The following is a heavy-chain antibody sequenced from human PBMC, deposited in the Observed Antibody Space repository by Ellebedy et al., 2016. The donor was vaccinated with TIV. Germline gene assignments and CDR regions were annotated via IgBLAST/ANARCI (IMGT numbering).Heavy chain of an antibody. Sequence: SETLSLXXSVSGGSVNSGSHYWTWIRQPPGKGLEWIGYIYFSGSTKYNPSLGSRVTISLDRARIQFSLILTSVTAADTAVYYCARDQETAMDRFDYWGQGTLVTVSS. CDR1: GGSVNSGSHY. V-gene: IGHV4-61*01. J-gene: IGHJ4*02. CDR3: ARDQETAMDRFDY. CDR2: IYFSGST. D-gene: IGHD5-18*01.